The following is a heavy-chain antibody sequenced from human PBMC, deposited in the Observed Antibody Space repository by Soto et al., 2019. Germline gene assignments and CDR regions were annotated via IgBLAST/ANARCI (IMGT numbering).Heavy chain of an antibody. CDR2: ISAYNGNT. J-gene: IGHJ4*02. Sequence: ASVKVSCKASGYTFTSYGISWVRQAPGQGLEWMGWISAYNGNTNYAQKLQGRVTMTTDTSTSTAYMELRSLRSDDTAVYFCGRSYCSGGSCHLAPDYWGQGTQVTVSS. CDR3: GRSYCSGGSCHLAPDY. D-gene: IGHD2-15*01. CDR1: GYTFTSYG. V-gene: IGHV1-18*01.